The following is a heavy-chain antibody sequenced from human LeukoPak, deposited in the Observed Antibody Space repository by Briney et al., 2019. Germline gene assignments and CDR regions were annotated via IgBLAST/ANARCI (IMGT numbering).Heavy chain of an antibody. CDR3: ARGGGSFDC. CDR2: TYDTGST. J-gene: IGHJ4*01. Sequence: SETRSLTGKVPDASISNSGWSWIRQPPGKGLEWIGYTYDTGSTTYNPSLKSRVNISVDRSKNQFSLRLNSVTTADTALYSCARGGGSFDCWGHGTLVTVSP. V-gene: IGHV4-59*01. CDR1: DASISNSG. D-gene: IGHD1-26*01.